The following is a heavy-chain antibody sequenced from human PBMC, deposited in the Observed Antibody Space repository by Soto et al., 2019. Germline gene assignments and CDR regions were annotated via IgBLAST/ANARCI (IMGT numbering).Heavy chain of an antibody. CDR1: GYTFTSYG. V-gene: IGHV1-18*01. J-gene: IGHJ6*02. Sequence: ASVKVSCKASGYTFTSYGISWVRQAPGQGLEWMGWISAYNGNTNYAQKLQGRVTVTTDTSTSTAYMELRSLRSDDTAAYYCARRGPRIVGYGMDVWGQGTTVTVSS. CDR3: ARRGPRIVGYGMDV. D-gene: IGHD1-26*01. CDR2: ISAYNGNT.